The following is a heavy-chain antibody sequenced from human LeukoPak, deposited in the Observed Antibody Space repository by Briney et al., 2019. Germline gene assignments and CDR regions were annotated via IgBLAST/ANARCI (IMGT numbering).Heavy chain of an antibody. V-gene: IGHV4-4*07. CDR1: GGSISSYY. D-gene: IGHD5-12*01. CDR3: ARAGYSGSDFSA. J-gene: IGHJ6*04. Sequence: SETLSLTCTVSGGSISSYYWSWIRQPAGKGLEWIGRIDTSGNTNYKPSLKSRVTMSVDTSKNHFSLKLSSVTAADTAVYYCARAGYSGSDFSAWGKGTTVTVSS. CDR2: IDTSGNT.